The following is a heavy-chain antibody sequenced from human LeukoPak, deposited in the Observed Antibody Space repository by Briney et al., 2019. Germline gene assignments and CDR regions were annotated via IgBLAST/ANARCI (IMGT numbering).Heavy chain of an antibody. Sequence: GGSLRLSCAASGFTFITYGMHWVRQAPGKGLEWVAVIWYDGSNEYYADSAKGRFTISRDNSKNTLYLQMNSLGAEDTAVYYCARGRRRDGYNVDAFDIWGQGTMVTVSP. CDR3: ARGRRRDGYNVDAFDI. CDR1: GFTFITYG. D-gene: IGHD5-24*01. J-gene: IGHJ3*02. CDR2: IWYDGSNE. V-gene: IGHV3-33*01.